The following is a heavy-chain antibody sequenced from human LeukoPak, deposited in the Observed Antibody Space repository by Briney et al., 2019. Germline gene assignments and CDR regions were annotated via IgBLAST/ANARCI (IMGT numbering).Heavy chain of an antibody. V-gene: IGHV3-23*01. D-gene: IGHD3-10*01. Sequence: TGGSLRLSCAASGFTFSSYAMSWVRQAPGKGLEWVSAISGSGGSTYYADSVKGRFTISRDNSKNTLYLQMNSLRVEDTAVYYCAKDRVVSPPLDYWGQGTLVTVSS. CDR3: AKDRVVSPPLDY. J-gene: IGHJ4*02. CDR1: GFTFSSYA. CDR2: ISGSGGST.